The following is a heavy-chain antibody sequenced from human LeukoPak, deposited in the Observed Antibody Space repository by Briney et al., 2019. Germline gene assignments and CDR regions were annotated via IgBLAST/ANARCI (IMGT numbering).Heavy chain of an antibody. V-gene: IGHV3-49*03. Sequence: GGSLRLSCTTSGFIFGDYAMSWFRQAPGKGLEGVGFIRSKTYGGAIEYAASVKGRFTISRDDSKSIAYLQMNSLKTEDTAVYYCARDQLGGDPDDYYYYYMDVWGKGTTVIVSS. CDR3: ARDQLGGDPDDYYYYYMDV. CDR1: GFIFGDYA. D-gene: IGHD4-17*01. J-gene: IGHJ6*03. CDR2: IRSKTYGGAI.